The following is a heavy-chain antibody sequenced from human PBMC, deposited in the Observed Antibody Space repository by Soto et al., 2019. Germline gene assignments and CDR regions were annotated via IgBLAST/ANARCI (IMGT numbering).Heavy chain of an antibody. D-gene: IGHD3-10*01. J-gene: IGHJ4*02. CDR3: AKLWFGEVAPVDY. CDR1: GFTFSSYA. Sequence: WGCLRLSCAASGFTFSSYAMSWVRQAPGKGLEWVSTIGGSGGSTYYADSVKGRFTISRDNSKNTLYLQMNSLRAEDTAVYYCAKLWFGEVAPVDYWGQGTPVTVSS. V-gene: IGHV3-23*01. CDR2: IGGSGGST.